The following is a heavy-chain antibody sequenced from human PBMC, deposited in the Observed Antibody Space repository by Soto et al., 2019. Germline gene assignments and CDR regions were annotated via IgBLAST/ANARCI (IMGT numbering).Heavy chain of an antibody. CDR3: ARGLTRLDY. CDR1: GYSFTHFE. V-gene: IGHV1-3*04. D-gene: IGHD2-21*02. CDR2: INTGNGDT. J-gene: IGHJ4*02. Sequence: QVQLVQSGPEVKQPGGSVRISCQASGYSFTHFEMHWVRQAPGQRLEWMGWINTGNGDTKYSQKFQGRVTFTRDTSASTAYLDLDGLTSDDTSFYFCARGLTRLDYWGQGTLVTVSS.